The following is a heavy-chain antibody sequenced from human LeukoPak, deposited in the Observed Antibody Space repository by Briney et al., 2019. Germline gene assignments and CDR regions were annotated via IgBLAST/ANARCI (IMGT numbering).Heavy chain of an antibody. V-gene: IGHV3-74*01. CDR1: GFTFSSYW. J-gene: IGHJ6*02. CDR3: ARVLKLWLRPHGMDV. CDR2: INSDGSST. D-gene: IGHD5-18*01. Sequence: GGSLRLSCAAPGFTFSSYWMHWVRQAPGKGLVWVSRINSDGSSTSYADSVKGRFTISRDNAKNTLYLQMNSLRAEDTAVYYCARVLKLWLRPHGMDVWGQGTTVTVSS.